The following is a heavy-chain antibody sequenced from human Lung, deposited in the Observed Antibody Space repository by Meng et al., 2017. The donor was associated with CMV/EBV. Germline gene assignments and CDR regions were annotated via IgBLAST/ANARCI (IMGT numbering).Heavy chain of an antibody. CDR3: ARAYYDFWQGIGYGMDV. D-gene: IGHD3-3*01. J-gene: IGHJ6*02. V-gene: IGHV4-34*01. Sequence: SXTLSPXCAVHGGSFSANYWSWIRQPPGKGLEWTGEINHVGSTNYDPTLKSRVTISVDASKSHFSLKLSSVTAADTAVYYCARAYYDFWQGIGYGMDVWGQGXTVTVSS. CDR1: GGSFSANY. CDR2: INHVGST.